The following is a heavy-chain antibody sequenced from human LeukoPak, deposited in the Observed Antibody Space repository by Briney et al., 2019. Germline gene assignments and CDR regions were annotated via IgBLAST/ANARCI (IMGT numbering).Heavy chain of an antibody. CDR2: VIGSGGST. CDR1: GFTFSSYA. V-gene: IGHV3-23*01. Sequence: HPGGSLRLSCEASGFTFSSYAMSWVRQAPGKGLEWVSGVIGSGGSTYYADSVKGRFTISRDNSNNTLYLQMNSLRAEDTAIYYCAKRLHSSDYYAAFDYWGQGALVTVSS. D-gene: IGHD6-25*01. CDR3: AKRLHSSDYYAAFDY. J-gene: IGHJ4*02.